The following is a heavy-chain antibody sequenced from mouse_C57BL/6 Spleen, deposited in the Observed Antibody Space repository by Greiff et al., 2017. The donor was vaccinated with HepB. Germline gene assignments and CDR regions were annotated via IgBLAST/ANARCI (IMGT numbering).Heavy chain of an antibody. CDR3: ARIYYYGSSYEDAMDY. V-gene: IGHV2-2*01. Sequence: VKLVESGPGLVQPSQSLSITCTVSGFSLTSYGVHWVRQSPGKGLEWLGVIWSGGSTDYNAAFISRLSISKDNSKSQVFFKMNSLQADDTAIYYCARIYYYGSSYEDAMDYWGQGTSVTVSS. CDR2: IWSGGST. CDR1: GFSLTSYG. J-gene: IGHJ4*01. D-gene: IGHD1-1*01.